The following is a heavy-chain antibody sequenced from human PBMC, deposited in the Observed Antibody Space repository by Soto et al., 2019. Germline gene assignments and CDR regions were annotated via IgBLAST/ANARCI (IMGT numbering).Heavy chain of an antibody. D-gene: IGHD3-3*01. CDR3: ARLTRRGNWLDP. V-gene: IGHV4-59*01. CDR1: GGSISSYY. J-gene: IGHJ5*02. Sequence: KPSETLSLTCTVSGGSISSYYWSWIRQPPGKGLEWIGSIYYSGSTNYNPSLKSRVTISVDTSKNQFSLKLSSVTAADTAVYYCARLTRRGNWLDPWGPGTLFTVYS. CDR2: IYYSGST.